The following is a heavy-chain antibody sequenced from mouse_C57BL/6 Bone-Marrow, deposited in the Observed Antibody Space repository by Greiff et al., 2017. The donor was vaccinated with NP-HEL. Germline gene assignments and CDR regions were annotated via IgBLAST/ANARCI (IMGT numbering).Heavy chain of an antibody. V-gene: IGHV5-12*01. CDR1: GFTFSDYY. CDR3: ARHQGIYGGFAY. D-gene: IGHD1-1*02. CDR2: ISNGGGST. J-gene: IGHJ3*01. Sequence: KLVESGGGLVQPGGSLKLSCAASGFTFSDYYMYWVRQTPEKRLEWVAYISNGGGSTYYPDTVKGRFTISRDNAKNTLYLQMSRLKSEDTAMYYCARHQGIYGGFAYWGQGTLVTVSA.